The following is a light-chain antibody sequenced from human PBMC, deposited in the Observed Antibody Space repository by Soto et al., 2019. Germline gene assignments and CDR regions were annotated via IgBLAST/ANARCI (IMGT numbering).Light chain of an antibody. CDR3: QQRDKCPRT. CDR1: QSVGSY. J-gene: IGKJ2*01. Sequence: DIVLTQSPATLSLSPGERATLSCRASQSVGSYLAWFQHKPGQAPRLLIYGASNRATDIPDRFSGRGSGTDFTLTISSLESGDSAVYYCQQRDKCPRTFGQGTKLEIK. CDR2: GAS. V-gene: IGKV3-11*01.